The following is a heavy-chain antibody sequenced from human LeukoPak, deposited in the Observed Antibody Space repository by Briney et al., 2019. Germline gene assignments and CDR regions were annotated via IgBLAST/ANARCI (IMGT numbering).Heavy chain of an antibody. J-gene: IGHJ6*02. Sequence: QTGGSLRLSCTASGFSFTSYGMHWVRQGPGKGLEWVAVVRYDGSDEHYADSAKGRFTISRDNSKTTLYLQMNNLREEDTAVYYCARPNCGGECYFSGYGMDVWGQGTTVTVSS. D-gene: IGHD2-21*01. V-gene: IGHV3-30*04. CDR1: GFSFTSYG. CDR2: VRYDGSDE. CDR3: ARPNCGGECYFSGYGMDV.